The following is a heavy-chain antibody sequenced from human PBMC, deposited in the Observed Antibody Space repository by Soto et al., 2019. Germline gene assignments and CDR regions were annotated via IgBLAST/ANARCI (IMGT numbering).Heavy chain of an antibody. V-gene: IGHV1-18*04. CDR3: VRDFRYTSSPDSWFDP. CDR1: GFNFISYG. D-gene: IGHD6-6*01. J-gene: IGHJ5*02. CDR2: ISGYNGKT. Sequence: QVLLVQSGGEVKKPGASVKVSCKASGFNFISYGINWVRQAPGQGLEWMGWISGYNGKTVYAHSVHDRVTMTTDATTGTAYMELRGLRSADTAIYYCVRDFRYTSSPDSWFDPWGQGTLVTVTS.